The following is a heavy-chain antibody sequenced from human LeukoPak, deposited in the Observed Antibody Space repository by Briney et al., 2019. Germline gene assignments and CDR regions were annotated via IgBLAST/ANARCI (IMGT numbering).Heavy chain of an antibody. D-gene: IGHD3/OR15-3a*01. Sequence: GGSLRLSCAASGFTFSSYSMNWVRQAPGKGLEWVSYISSSSSTIYYADSVKGRFTISRDNSKNSLSLQMNSLRAEDTALYYCAKDTRTGYIDYWGQGTLVTVSS. CDR2: ISSSSSTI. J-gene: IGHJ4*02. CDR1: GFTFSSYS. CDR3: AKDTRTGYIDY. V-gene: IGHV3-48*04.